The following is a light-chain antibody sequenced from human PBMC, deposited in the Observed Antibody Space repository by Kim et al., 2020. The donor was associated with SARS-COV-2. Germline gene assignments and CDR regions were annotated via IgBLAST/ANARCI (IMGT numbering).Light chain of an antibody. CDR2: EDN. V-gene: IGLV6-57*03. CDR3: QSYDSSNHVV. CDR1: RGSIASNY. J-gene: IGLJ2*01. Sequence: KTVTIACTRSRGSIASNYLQWYQQRPGSAPTTVIYEDNQRPSGVPDRFSGSIDSSSNSTSLTISGLKTEDEADYYCQSYDSSNHVVFGGGTQLTVL.